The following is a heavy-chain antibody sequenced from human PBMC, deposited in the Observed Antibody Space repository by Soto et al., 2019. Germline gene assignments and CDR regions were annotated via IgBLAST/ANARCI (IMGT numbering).Heavy chain of an antibody. CDR3: AGVPEELLFYYYCAMDV. V-gene: IGHV3-30-3*01. J-gene: IGHJ6*02. CDR1: GFTFSSYA. CDR2: ISYDGSNK. Sequence: QVQLVESGGGVVQPGRSLRLSCAASGFTFSSYAIHWVRQAPGKGLEWVAVISYDGSNKYYADSVKGRFTISTDKFKNTLSLQMNSLTAEVTAGYYGAGVPEELLFYYYCAMDVGGQGTTIIVSS. D-gene: IGHD2-2*01.